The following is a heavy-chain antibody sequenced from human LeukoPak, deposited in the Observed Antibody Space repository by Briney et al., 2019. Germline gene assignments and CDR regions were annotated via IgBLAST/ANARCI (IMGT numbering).Heavy chain of an antibody. J-gene: IGHJ4*02. Sequence: SETLSLTCTVSGGSISSGDYYWSWIRQPPGKGLEWIGYIYYSGSTNYNPSLKSRVTISVDTSKNQFSLKLSSVTAADTAVYYCARVGYSYGWDFDYWGQGTLVTVSS. CDR2: IYYSGST. V-gene: IGHV4-61*08. D-gene: IGHD5-18*01. CDR3: ARVGYSYGWDFDY. CDR1: GGSISSGDYY.